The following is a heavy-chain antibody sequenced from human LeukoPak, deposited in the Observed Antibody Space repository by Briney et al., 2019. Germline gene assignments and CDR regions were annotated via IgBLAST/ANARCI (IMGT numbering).Heavy chain of an antibody. CDR2: ISSSGSTI. J-gene: IGHJ6*03. CDR3: ARVRWLQLFYMDV. CDR1: GFTFSSYE. Sequence: GSLRLSCAASGFTFSSYEMNWVRQAPGKGLEWVSYISSSGSTIYYADSVKGRFTISRDNAKNSLYLQMNSLRAEDTAVYYCARVRWLQLFYMDVWGKGTKVTISS. D-gene: IGHD5-24*01. V-gene: IGHV3-48*03.